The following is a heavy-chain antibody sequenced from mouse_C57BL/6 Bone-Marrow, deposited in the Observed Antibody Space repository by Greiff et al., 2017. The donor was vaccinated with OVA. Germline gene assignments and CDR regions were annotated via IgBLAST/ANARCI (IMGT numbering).Heavy chain of an antibody. CDR1: GYTFTDYY. CDR2: INPYNGGT. D-gene: IGHD1-1*01. V-gene: IGHV1-19*01. J-gene: IGHJ3*01. CDR3: ARDDYYGSSEFAY. Sequence: DVQLQESGPVLVKPGASVKMSCKASGYTFTDYYMNWVKQSHGKSLEWIGVINPYNGGTSYNQKFKGKATLTVDKSSSTAYMELNSLTSEDSAVYYCARDDYYGSSEFAYWGQGTLVTVSA.